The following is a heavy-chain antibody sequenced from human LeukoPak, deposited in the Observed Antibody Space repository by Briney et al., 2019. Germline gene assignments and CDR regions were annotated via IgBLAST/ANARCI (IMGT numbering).Heavy chain of an antibody. CDR1: GGSISSGGYY. CDR3: ARAGIVVVPAAPRHDAFDI. D-gene: IGHD2-2*01. J-gene: IGHJ3*02. Sequence: SQTLSLTCTVSGGSISSGGYYWSWIRQHQGQGLEWIGYIYYSGSTYYNPSLKSRVTISVDTYKNQFSLKLSSVTAADAAVYYCARAGIVVVPAAPRHDAFDIWGQGTMVTVSS. CDR2: IYYSGST. V-gene: IGHV4-31*03.